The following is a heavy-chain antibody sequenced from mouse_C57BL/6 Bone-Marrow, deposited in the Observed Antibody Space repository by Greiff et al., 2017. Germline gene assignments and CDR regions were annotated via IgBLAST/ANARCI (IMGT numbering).Heavy chain of an antibody. D-gene: IGHD2-5*01. CDR3: ARRTYYSNHWYFDV. CDR2: ISSGSSTI. J-gene: IGHJ1*03. CDR1: GFTFSDYG. V-gene: IGHV5-17*01. Sequence: EVKLVESGGGLVKPGGSLKLSCAASGFTFSDYGMHWVRQAPEKGLEWVAYISSGSSTIYYADTVKGRFTISRDNAKNTLFLQMTSLRSEDTAMYYCARRTYYSNHWYFDVWGTGTTVTVSS.